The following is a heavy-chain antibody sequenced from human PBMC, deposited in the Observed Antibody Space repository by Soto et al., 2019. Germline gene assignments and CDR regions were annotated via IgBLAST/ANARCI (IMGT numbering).Heavy chain of an antibody. CDR1: GFTFSDAW. V-gene: IGHV3-15*07. CDR2: VKSKTDGETT. J-gene: IGHJ4*02. D-gene: IGHD2-21*01. Sequence: VQLVESGGDLAQPGGSLKLSCAASGFTFSDAWMNWVRQAPGKGLEWVGRVKSKTDGETTDYAAPVKGRFTISRDDSKNTLYLQMNSLKTEDTAVYYCTIGPRFQSSNDYWGQGTLVTVSS. CDR3: TIGPRFQSSNDY.